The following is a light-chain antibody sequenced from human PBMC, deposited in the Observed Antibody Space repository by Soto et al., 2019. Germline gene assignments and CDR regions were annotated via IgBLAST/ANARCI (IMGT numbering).Light chain of an antibody. CDR1: NIGSKS. CDR2: DDS. CDR3: QVWDSSSDHWL. Sequence: SYVLTQPPSVSVAPRQTARFTCGGNNIGSKSVHWYQHRPGQAPVLVVYDDSDRPSGIPERFSGSNSGNTATLTICRVEAGDEADYYCQVWDSSSDHWLFGGGTQLTVL. V-gene: IGLV3-21*02. J-gene: IGLJ3*02.